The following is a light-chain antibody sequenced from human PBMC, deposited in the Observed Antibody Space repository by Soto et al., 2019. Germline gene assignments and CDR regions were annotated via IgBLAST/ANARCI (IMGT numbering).Light chain of an antibody. J-gene: IGKJ1*01. Sequence: EIVLTQSPGTLSLSPGERATLSCRASQSVSSSYLAWYQQKPGQAPRLLIYGASSRATGIPDRFSGSGSGTDSTLTISRLEPEDFAAYYCQQYGSSSWTFGQGTKVDIK. CDR1: QSVSSSY. V-gene: IGKV3-20*01. CDR3: QQYGSSSWT. CDR2: GAS.